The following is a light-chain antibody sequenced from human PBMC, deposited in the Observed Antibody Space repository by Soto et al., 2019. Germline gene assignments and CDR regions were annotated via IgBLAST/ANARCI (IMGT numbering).Light chain of an antibody. CDR1: QTISSW. CDR3: QHYNSYSEA. CDR2: KAS. V-gene: IGKV1-5*03. J-gene: IGKJ1*01. Sequence: DLPMTPSPFTLSGFVGDRGTLPCRASQTISSWLAWYQQKPGKAPKLLIYKASTLKSGVPSRFSGSGSGTEFTLTISSLQPDDFATYYCQHYNSYSEAFGQGTKVDIK.